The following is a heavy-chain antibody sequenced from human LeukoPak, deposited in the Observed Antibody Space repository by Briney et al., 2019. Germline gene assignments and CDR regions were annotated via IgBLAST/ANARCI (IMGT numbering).Heavy chain of an antibody. D-gene: IGHD2-21*02. CDR3: AREVVTADYDAFDI. CDR1: GFTFSDYY. Sequence: GGSLRLSWAASGFTFSDYYMSWIRQAPGKGLEWVSYISSSSSYTNYADSVKGRFTISRDNAKNSLYLQMNSLRAEDTAVYYCAREVVTADYDAFDIWGQGTMVTVSS. V-gene: IGHV3-11*06. CDR2: ISSSSSYT. J-gene: IGHJ3*02.